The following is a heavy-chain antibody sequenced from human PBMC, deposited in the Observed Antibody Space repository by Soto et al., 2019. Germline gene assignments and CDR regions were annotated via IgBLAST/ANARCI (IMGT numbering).Heavy chain of an antibody. V-gene: IGHV1-3*01. Sequence: QVQFVQSGAELKKPGASVKVSCKASGYTFTNYAMHWVLQAPGQRLERMGWINAGNGNTKYSQKFQGRVTITRDTYARTAYVELTSLRSDDTAVYYCARAGYCSSTSCSDAFDIWGQGTLVTVSS. J-gene: IGHJ3*02. CDR3: ARAGYCSSTSCSDAFDI. CDR2: INAGNGNT. CDR1: GYTFTNYA. D-gene: IGHD2-2*01.